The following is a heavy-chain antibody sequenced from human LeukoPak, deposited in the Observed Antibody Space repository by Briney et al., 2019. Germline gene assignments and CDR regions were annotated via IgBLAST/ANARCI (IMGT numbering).Heavy chain of an antibody. CDR3: VKDRAGRWTFDY. D-gene: IGHD1-1*01. J-gene: IGHJ4*02. V-gene: IGHV3-30*02. CDR1: GFTFSSDA. Sequence: PGGSLRLSCAASGFTFSSDAMHWVRQAPGKGLEWEAIILSDGSKTYYPDSVRGRFTISRDNSKNTLYLQMNSLRDEDTAVYYCVKDRAGRWTFDYWGQGTLVTVTS. CDR2: ILSDGSKT.